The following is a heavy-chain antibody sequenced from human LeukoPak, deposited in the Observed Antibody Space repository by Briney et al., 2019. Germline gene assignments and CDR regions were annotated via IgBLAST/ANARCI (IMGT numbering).Heavy chain of an antibody. Sequence: QTGGSLRLSCVASGLTFNTYAMSWVRQAPGKGLEWVSSISPGGDRTYYADSLKGRFTISRDHSRNTVELQIDRLRVEDTAIYSCAPDLWGGRHLRAEFWGHGTLVTVSS. CDR2: ISPGGDRT. J-gene: IGHJ4*01. V-gene: IGHV3-23*01. CDR1: GLTFNTYA. D-gene: IGHD3-16*01. CDR3: APDLWGGRHLRAEF.